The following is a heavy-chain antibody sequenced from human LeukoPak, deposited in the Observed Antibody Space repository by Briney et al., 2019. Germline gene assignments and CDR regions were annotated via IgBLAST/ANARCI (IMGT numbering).Heavy chain of an antibody. CDR2: ISSSSTYI. Sequence: GGSLRLSCAASGFIFSSYSMNWVRQAPGRGLECVSSISSSSTYIYYADSLKGRFTISRDNAKNSLYLQMNSLRAEDTAVYYCARDQQLAPFDYWGQGTLVTVSS. CDR1: GFIFSSYS. J-gene: IGHJ4*02. CDR3: ARDQQLAPFDY. D-gene: IGHD6-13*01. V-gene: IGHV3-21*01.